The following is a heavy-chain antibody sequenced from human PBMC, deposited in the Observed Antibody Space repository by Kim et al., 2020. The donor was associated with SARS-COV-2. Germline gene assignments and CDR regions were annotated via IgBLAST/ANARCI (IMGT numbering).Heavy chain of an antibody. D-gene: IGHD3-9*01. Sequence: GGSLRLSCAASGFTFSNYVMHWVRQAPGKGLEWVAVISYDGTNKYYGESVKGRFTISRDNSKNTLYLQMNSLRAEDPAVYYCAKVGNILTDYFDPSPFQYWGQGTLVTVSS. V-gene: IGHV3-30*18. CDR1: GFTFSNYV. CDR3: AKVGNILTDYFDPSPFQY. CDR2: ISYDGTNK. J-gene: IGHJ4*02.